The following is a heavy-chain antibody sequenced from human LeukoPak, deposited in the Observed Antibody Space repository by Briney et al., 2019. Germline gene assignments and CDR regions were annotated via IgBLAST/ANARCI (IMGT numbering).Heavy chain of an antibody. J-gene: IGHJ4*02. V-gene: IGHV3-23*01. CDR1: GFTLSSYG. CDR2: ISGSGGST. CDR3: AKTGGSYYVPDY. Sequence: GRSLRLSCAVSGFTLSSYGISWVRHAPGKGLGWVSAISGSGGSTYYADSVKGRFTIARDNSKNTLYLQMNSLRAEDTAVYYCAKTGGSYYVPDYWGEGTLVTVSS. D-gene: IGHD1-26*01.